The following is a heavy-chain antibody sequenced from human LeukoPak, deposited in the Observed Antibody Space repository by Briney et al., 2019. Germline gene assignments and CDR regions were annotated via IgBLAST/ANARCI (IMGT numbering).Heavy chain of an antibody. Sequence: PGGSLRLSCAASGFTFSSYSMNWVRQAPGKGLEWVSSISSSSSYIYYADSVKGRFTISRDNAKNSLYLQMNSLRAEDTAVYYCARDQDGDYAVPEYFQHWGQGTLVTVSS. V-gene: IGHV3-21*01. D-gene: IGHD4-17*01. CDR3: ARDQDGDYAVPEYFQH. J-gene: IGHJ1*01. CDR2: ISSSSSYI. CDR1: GFTFSSYS.